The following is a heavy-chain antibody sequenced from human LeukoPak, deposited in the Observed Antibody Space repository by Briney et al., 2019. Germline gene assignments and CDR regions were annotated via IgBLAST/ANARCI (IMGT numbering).Heavy chain of an antibody. Sequence: GGSLRLSCAASGFTFSSYGMHWVRQAPGKGLGWVAVISYDGSNKYYADSVKGRFTISRDNSKNTLYLQMNSLRAEDTAVYYCAKSDDIVATIYDYWGQGTLVTVSS. CDR1: GFTFSSYG. CDR3: AKSDDIVATIYDY. V-gene: IGHV3-30*18. J-gene: IGHJ4*02. CDR2: ISYDGSNK. D-gene: IGHD5-12*01.